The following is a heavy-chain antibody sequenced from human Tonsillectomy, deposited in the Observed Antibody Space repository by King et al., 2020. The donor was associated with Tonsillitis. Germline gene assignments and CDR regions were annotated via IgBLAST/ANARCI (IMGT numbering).Heavy chain of an antibody. CDR1: GGSISSSSYY. CDR2: IYYSGST. D-gene: IGHD2-2*01. J-gene: IGHJ4*02. V-gene: IGHV4-39*01. CDR3: ARYSRVVPAMYYFDY. Sequence: QLQESGPGLVKPSETLFLTCTVSGGSISSSSYYWGWIRQPPGKGLEWIGSIYYSGSTYYNPSLKSRVTISVDTSKNQFSLNLISVTAADTAVDYCARYSRVVPAMYYFDYWGQGTLVTVSS.